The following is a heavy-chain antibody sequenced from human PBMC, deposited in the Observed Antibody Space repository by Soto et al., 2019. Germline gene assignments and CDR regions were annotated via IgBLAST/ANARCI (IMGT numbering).Heavy chain of an antibody. V-gene: IGHV4-39*01. J-gene: IGHJ5*02. CDR3: ARHSQAARWKVGWFDP. CDR1: GGSISSSSYY. Sequence: QLQLQESGPGLVKPSETLSLTCTVSGGSISSSSYYWGWIRQPPGKGLEWIGSIYYSGSTYYNPSLKSRVTISVDTSKNQFSLKLSSVTAADTAVYYCARHSQAARWKVGWFDPWGQGTLVTVSS. CDR2: IYYSGST. D-gene: IGHD6-6*01.